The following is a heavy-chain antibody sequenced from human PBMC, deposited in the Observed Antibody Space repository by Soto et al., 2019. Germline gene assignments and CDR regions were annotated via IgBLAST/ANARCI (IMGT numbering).Heavy chain of an antibody. CDR2: ISSSGSII. V-gene: IGHV3-48*03. CDR1: GFTFSSYE. J-gene: IGHJ6*02. Sequence: LRLSCAASGFTFSSYEMNWVRQAPGKGLEWVSYISSSGSIIYYADSVKGRFTISRDNAKNSLYLQMNSLRAEDTAVYYCARGGTAMVTFYYYYGMDVWGQGTTVTVSS. D-gene: IGHD5-18*01. CDR3: ARGGTAMVTFYYYYGMDV.